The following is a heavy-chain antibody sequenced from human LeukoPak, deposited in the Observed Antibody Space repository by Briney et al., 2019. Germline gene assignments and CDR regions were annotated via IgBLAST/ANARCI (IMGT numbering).Heavy chain of an antibody. D-gene: IGHD3-9*01. V-gene: IGHV3-48*01. J-gene: IGHJ4*02. CDR3: AGDRGGSYDILTGHYTVGFFDY. CDR2: ISVSSNTM. CDR1: GFIFSSYS. Sequence: GGSLRLSCAASGFIFSSYSMNWVRQAPGKGLEWVSYISVSSNTMYYADSVKGRFTISRDNAKDSLFLQMNSLRAEDTAVYYCAGDRGGSYDILTGHYTVGFFDYWGQGTLVTVSS.